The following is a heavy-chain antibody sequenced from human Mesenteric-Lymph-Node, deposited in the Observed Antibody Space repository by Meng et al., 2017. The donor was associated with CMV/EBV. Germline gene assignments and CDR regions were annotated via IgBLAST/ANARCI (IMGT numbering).Heavy chain of an antibody. CDR1: GFTFIRYS. D-gene: IGHD6-6*01. J-gene: IGHJ3*01. V-gene: IGHV3-21*01. Sequence: GESLKISCEVSGFTFIRYSMNWVRQAPGKGLEWVSSISGSSDHIYYADSVRGRFTISRDNAKNSLYLQMNSLRSEDTAVYYCATQEYSRHDVWGQGTMVTVSS. CDR2: ISGSSDHI. CDR3: ATQEYSRHDV.